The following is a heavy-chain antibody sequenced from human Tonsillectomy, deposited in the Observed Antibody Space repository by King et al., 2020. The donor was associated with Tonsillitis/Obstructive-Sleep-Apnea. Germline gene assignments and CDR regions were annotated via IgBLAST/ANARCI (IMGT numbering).Heavy chain of an antibody. CDR3: GKGGYSVTWGGWIDN. D-gene: IGHD1-26*01. Sequence: VQLVESGGGLVQPGGSLRLSCAASGFTFSNYAMSWVRQAPGKGLEWVSVITGNGGSTYYADSVKGRFTISRDNSKNTLYLQMNSLRAEDTAVYYCGKGGYSVTWGGWIDNWGQGTLVTVSS. J-gene: IGHJ4*02. CDR2: ITGNGGST. V-gene: IGHV3-23*04. CDR1: GFTFSNYA.